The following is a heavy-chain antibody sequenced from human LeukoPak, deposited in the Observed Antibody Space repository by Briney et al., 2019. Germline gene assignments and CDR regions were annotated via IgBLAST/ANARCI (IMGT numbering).Heavy chain of an antibody. CDR1: GGSFSGYY. V-gene: IGHV4-34*01. CDR3: ARIPGPYCSGGSCSAP. D-gene: IGHD2-15*01. Sequence: SETLSLTCAVYGGSFSGYYCSWIRQPPGKGLEWIGEMNHSGYTNYIPSLKSRVTISVDTSKNQFSLKLSSVTAADTAVYYCARIPGPYCSGGSCSAPWGQGTLVTVSS. CDR2: MNHSGYT. J-gene: IGHJ5*02.